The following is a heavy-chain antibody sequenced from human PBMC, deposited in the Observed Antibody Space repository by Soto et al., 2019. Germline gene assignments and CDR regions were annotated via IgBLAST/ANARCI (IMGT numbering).Heavy chain of an antibody. D-gene: IGHD3-3*01. CDR3: ARLEAYYDFWSGSLWGDGMDV. CDR1: GGSISSSSYY. Sequence: SETLSLTCTVSGGSISSSSYYWGWIRQPPGKGLEWIGSIYYSGSTYYNPSLKSRVTISVDTSKNQFSLKLSSVTAADTAVYYCARLEAYYDFWSGSLWGDGMDVWGQGTTVTV. V-gene: IGHV4-39*01. CDR2: IYYSGST. J-gene: IGHJ6*02.